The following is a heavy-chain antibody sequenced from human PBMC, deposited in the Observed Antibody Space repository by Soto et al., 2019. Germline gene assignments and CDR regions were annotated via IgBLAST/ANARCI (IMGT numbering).Heavy chain of an antibody. J-gene: IGHJ2*01. CDR3: ARLSGEPAASRCSVGYLAL. Sequence: QVQLVQSGAEVKKPGSSVKVSCKASGGTFSSYAIIWVRQAPGQGLEWMGGIIPIFRTSNYAQKFQGRVTVIPHETTRTAYMELNSVRSEDTAAYYCARLSGEPAASRCSVGYLALWGRCPLVPVSS. CDR2: IIPIFRTS. D-gene: IGHD2-2*01. CDR1: GGTFSSYA. V-gene: IGHV1-69*01.